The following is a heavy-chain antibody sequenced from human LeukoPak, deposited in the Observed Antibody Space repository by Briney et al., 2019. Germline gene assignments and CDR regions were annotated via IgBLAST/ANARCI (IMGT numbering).Heavy chain of an antibody. Sequence: PGGSLRLSCAASGFTFSGYWMHWARQAPGKGLVWVSRINPDGSSTIYADSVKGRFTISRDNAKNTLYLQMNSLRAEDTAVYFCARAVVGSGYDYFDYWGQGTLVTVSS. J-gene: IGHJ4*02. V-gene: IGHV3-74*01. D-gene: IGHD5-12*01. CDR2: INPDGSST. CDR1: GFTFSGYW. CDR3: ARAVVGSGYDYFDY.